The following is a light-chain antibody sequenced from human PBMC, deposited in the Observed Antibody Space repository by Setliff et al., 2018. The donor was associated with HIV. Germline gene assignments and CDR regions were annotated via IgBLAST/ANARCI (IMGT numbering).Light chain of an antibody. CDR1: NIGSKS. V-gene: IGLV3-21*04. J-gene: IGLJ3*02. Sequence: SYELTQPPPVSVAPGKTASITCGGNNIGSKSVHWNQQKPGQAPVLVIYYDSDRPSGIPERFSGSNSGNTATLTISRVEAGDEADYYCQVWDSSSDHPGWVFGGGTQLTVL. CDR3: QVWDSSSDHPGWV. CDR2: YDS.